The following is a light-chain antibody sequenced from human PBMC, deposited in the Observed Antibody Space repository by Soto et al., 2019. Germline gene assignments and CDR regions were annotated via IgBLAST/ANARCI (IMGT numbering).Light chain of an antibody. V-gene: IGKV3-20*01. CDR2: AAS. J-gene: IGKJ4*01. Sequence: EIVLTQSPGTLSLSPGERATLSCRASQSVSSSYLAWLRQKPGQAPRLLIYAASSRPTGIPDRFSGSGSGTDFTLTISRLEPEDFAVYYCQYYVTSPTFGGGTKVDIK. CDR3: QYYVTSPT. CDR1: QSVSSSY.